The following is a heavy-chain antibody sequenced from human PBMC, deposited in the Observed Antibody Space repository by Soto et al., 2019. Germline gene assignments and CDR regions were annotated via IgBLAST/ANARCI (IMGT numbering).Heavy chain of an antibody. J-gene: IGHJ6*03. CDR1: GYSFSSYW. CDR2: IYPGDSDI. Sequence: GESLKISCKGSGYSFSSYWIGWVRQMPGKGLEWMGIIYPGDSDIRYSPSFQGQVTISADKSISTAYLQWSSLKASDTAIYYCARYYEYVTSAGFYYMDVWGKGTTVTVSS. CDR3: ARYYEYVTSAGFYYMDV. V-gene: IGHV5-51*01. D-gene: IGHD3-16*01.